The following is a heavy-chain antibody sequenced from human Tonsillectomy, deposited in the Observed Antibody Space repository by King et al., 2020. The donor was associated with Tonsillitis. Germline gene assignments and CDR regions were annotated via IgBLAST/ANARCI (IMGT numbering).Heavy chain of an antibody. Sequence: QLVQSGAEVKKPGASVKVSCKASGYTFTSYGISWVRQAPGQGLEWMGWISVDNGNINYAQKLHGRVTMTTDTSTSTAYMELRSLRSDDTAVYYCARDDREVVVPHLGYSGMDVWGQGTTVTVSS. CDR1: GYTFTSYG. J-gene: IGHJ6*02. D-gene: IGHD2-15*01. CDR2: ISVDNGNI. V-gene: IGHV1-18*04. CDR3: ARDDREVVVPHLGYSGMDV.